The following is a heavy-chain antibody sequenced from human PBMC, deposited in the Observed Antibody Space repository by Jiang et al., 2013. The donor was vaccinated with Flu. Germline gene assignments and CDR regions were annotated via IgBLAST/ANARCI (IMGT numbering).Heavy chain of an antibody. Sequence: QLVESGPGLVKPSGTLSLTCAVSGVSISSSSWWSWVRQPPGKGLKWIGEIFHSGSTNFNPSLKSRLTISVDKSKNQFSLKLTSVTAADTAVYYCARMDHYFDSSGYDSYYYGLDVWGQGTTVTVSS. CDR1: GVSISSSSW. D-gene: IGHD3-22*01. J-gene: IGHJ6*02. V-gene: IGHV4-4*02. CDR2: IFHSGST. CDR3: ARMDHYFDSSGYDSYYYGLDV.